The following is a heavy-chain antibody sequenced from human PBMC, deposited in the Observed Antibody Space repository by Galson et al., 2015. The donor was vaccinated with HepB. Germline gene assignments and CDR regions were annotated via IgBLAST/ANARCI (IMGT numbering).Heavy chain of an antibody. CDR2: ITSSSSTI. D-gene: IGHD3-16*01. Sequence: SLRLSCAASGFTFSTYTMNWVRQTPGKGLEWVSYITSSSSTIYYADSVKGRFTISRDNAKNSLYLQMNSLRVEDTGVYYCARDTYYYVYWGQGTLVTVSS. V-gene: IGHV3-48*01. CDR3: ARDTYYYVY. J-gene: IGHJ4*02. CDR1: GFTFSTYT.